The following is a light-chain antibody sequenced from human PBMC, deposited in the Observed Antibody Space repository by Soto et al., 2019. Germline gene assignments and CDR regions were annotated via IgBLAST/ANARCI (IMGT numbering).Light chain of an antibody. CDR1: QSISSW. Sequence: DIQMTQSPSILSAAVGDRVTITCRASQSISSWLAWYQQKPGKAPKLLIYKASSLESGVPSRFSGSGSGTEFTLTISSLQPDDFATYYCQQYDTYLFTFGPGTKVDIK. CDR2: KAS. J-gene: IGKJ3*01. V-gene: IGKV1-5*03. CDR3: QQYDTYLFT.